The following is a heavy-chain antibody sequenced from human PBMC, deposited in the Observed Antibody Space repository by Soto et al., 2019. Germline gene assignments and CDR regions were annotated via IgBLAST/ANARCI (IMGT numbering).Heavy chain of an antibody. Sequence: PGQSLKICWKVSGYSFISYWIGWVLQMTGKGLEWMGIIYPGDSDTRYSPSFQGQVTISADKSISTAYLQWSSLKASDTAMYYCSRVIGSSIGEWSGFGIWGQGTMVSGSS. CDR1: GYSFISYW. D-gene: IGHD6-6*01. J-gene: IGHJ3*02. CDR3: SRVIGSSIGEWSGFGI. V-gene: IGHV5-51*01. CDR2: IYPGDSDT.